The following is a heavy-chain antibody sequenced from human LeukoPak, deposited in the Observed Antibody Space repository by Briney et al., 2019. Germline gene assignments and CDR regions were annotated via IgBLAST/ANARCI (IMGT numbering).Heavy chain of an antibody. D-gene: IGHD1-1*01. CDR1: GFTFSSYG. J-gene: IGHJ4*02. Sequence: GRSLRLSCVGSGFTFSSYGMHWVRQAPGKGLEWVAVIWSDGSNAYYVDSVKGRFTISRDNSKNTLYLQMNSLGGEDTAVYFCAKDKDPWKSTAISDFDYWGQGTLVTVSS. CDR2: IWSDGSNA. V-gene: IGHV3-33*06. CDR3: AKDKDPWKSTAISDFDY.